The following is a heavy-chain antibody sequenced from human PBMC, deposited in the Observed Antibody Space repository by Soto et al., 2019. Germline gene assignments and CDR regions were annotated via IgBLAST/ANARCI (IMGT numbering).Heavy chain of an antibody. J-gene: IGHJ4*02. CDR2: LIGSGVTT. CDR3: AKDLNIATPGALTN. CDR1: GFAFSNSV. D-gene: IGHD6-13*01. Sequence: GGSLRLSCAASGFAFSNSVMNWVRQAPGKGLEWVSGLIGSGVTTYYEDSVKGRFTISRDISKNTLYLQMNSLRVEDTAIYYCAKDLNIATPGALTNWGQGTLVTVSS. V-gene: IGHV3-23*01.